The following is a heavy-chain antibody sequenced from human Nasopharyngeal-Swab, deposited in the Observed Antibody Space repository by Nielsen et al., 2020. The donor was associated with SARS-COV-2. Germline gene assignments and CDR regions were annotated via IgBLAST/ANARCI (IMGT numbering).Heavy chain of an antibody. Sequence: GESLKISCTASGFTVSSDYLSWVRQAPGKGLEWVSVIYSGGGTEYADSVKGRFTISRDKSKNTVYLQMRRLRDEDTAVYYCARDHPPIEVVGANYFDYWGQGTLVTVSS. CDR2: IYSGGGT. D-gene: IGHD6-13*01. CDR1: GFTVSSDY. V-gene: IGHV3-66*01. J-gene: IGHJ4*02. CDR3: ARDHPPIEVVGANYFDY.